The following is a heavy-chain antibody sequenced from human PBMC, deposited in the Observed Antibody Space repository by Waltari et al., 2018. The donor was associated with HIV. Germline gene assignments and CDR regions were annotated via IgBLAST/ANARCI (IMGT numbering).Heavy chain of an antibody. CDR2: IYYSGST. CDR1: GGSISSSSYY. D-gene: IGHD3-10*01. J-gene: IGHJ4*02. Sequence: QLQLQESGPGLVKPSETLSLTCTVSGGSISSSSYYWGWIRQPPGKGLEWIGSIYYSGSTYYNPSLKSRVTISVDTSKNQFSLKLSSVTAADTAVYYCAAPLITMVRGQRYYFDYWGQGTLVTVSS. CDR3: AAPLITMVRGQRYYFDY. V-gene: IGHV4-39*01.